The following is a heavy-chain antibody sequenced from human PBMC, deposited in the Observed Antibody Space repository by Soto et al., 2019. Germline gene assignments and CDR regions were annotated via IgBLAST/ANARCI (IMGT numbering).Heavy chain of an antibody. Sequence: QVQLVQSGAEAKKPGASVKVSCKASGYTFTSYYIHWVRQAPGQGLEWMGIINPSGGSTTYAQKFQGRVTMTRDTSTSTVYMELSSLRSEDTAVYYCTRAPSYGAFDIWDQGTMVTVSS. D-gene: IGHD4-17*01. J-gene: IGHJ3*02. V-gene: IGHV1-46*03. CDR1: GYTFTSYY. CDR2: INPSGGST. CDR3: TRAPSYGAFDI.